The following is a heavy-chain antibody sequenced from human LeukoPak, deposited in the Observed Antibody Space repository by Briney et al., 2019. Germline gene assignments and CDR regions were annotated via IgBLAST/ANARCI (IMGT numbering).Heavy chain of an antibody. CDR1: GFSLSTSGVG. V-gene: IGHV2-5*02. Sequence: SGPTLVNPTQTLTLTCTFSGFSLSTSGVGVGWIRQPPGKALEWLALIYWDDDKRYSPSLKSRLTITKDTSKNQVVLTMTNMDPVDTATYHCAHRACRDSSGYYYCAFDYWGQGTLVTVSS. D-gene: IGHD3-22*01. CDR3: AHRACRDSSGYYYCAFDY. CDR2: IYWDDDK. J-gene: IGHJ4*02.